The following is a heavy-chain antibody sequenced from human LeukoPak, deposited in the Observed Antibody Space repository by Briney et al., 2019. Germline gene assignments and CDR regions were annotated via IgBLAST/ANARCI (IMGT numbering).Heavy chain of an antibody. J-gene: IGHJ4*02. V-gene: IGHV3-23*01. Sequence: GGSLRLSCAASGFTFSSYAMHWVRQAPGKGLEWVSSISGSGGSTYYADSVKGRFTISRDNSKNTLYLQLNSLRAEDTAIYYCAKDVVISATRYFDYWGQGTLVTVSS. CDR2: ISGSGGST. D-gene: IGHD2-15*01. CDR3: AKDVVISATRYFDY. CDR1: GFTFSSYA.